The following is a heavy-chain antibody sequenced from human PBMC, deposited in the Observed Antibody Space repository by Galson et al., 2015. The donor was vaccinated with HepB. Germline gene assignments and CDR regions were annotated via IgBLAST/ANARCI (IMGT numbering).Heavy chain of an antibody. Sequence: CAISGDSVSSNSAAWNWIRQSPSRGLEWLGRTYYRSKWYNDYAVSVKSRMSINPDTPKNQFSLRLKSVSAADTGVYYCAREKYSSGPGDYWGQGTLVTVSS. CDR3: AREKYSSGPGDY. D-gene: IGHD6-19*01. J-gene: IGHJ4*02. V-gene: IGHV6-1*01. CDR1: GDSVSSNSAA. CDR2: TYYRSKWYN.